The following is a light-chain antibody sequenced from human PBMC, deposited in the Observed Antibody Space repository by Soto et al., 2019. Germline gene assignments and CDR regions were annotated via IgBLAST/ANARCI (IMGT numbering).Light chain of an antibody. J-gene: IGKJ1*01. Sequence: EIVLTQSPATLSLSPGERATLSCRASQSVSSYLVWYQQKPGQAPRLLIYDPSTRATGIPARFSGSGSGTDFTLTISSLEPEDFAVYYCQQRTNKFWTFGQGTKVEIK. CDR1: QSVSSY. V-gene: IGKV3-11*01. CDR2: DPS. CDR3: QQRTNKFWT.